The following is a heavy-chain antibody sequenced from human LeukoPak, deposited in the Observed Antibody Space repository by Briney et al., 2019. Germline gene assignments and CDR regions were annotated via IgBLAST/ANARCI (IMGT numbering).Heavy chain of an antibody. Sequence: SETLSLTCAVFGGSLSGYYWGWIRQPPGQGLEYIGSIYYSGSTYYNPSLKSRVTMAVDTSKNQFSLKLSSVTAADTAVYYCATIVAAAARGFFDYWVQGTLVTVSS. CDR3: ATIVAAAARGFFDY. CDR2: IYYSGST. V-gene: IGHV4-39*01. D-gene: IGHD6-13*01. CDR1: GGSLSGYY. J-gene: IGHJ4*02.